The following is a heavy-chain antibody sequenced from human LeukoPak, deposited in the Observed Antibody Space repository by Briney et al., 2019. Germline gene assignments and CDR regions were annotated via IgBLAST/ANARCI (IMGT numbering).Heavy chain of an antibody. CDR2: IKSKIDGGTT. CDR1: GFTFSNAW. J-gene: IGHJ4*02. Sequence: GGSLRLSCAASGFTFSNAWMTWVRQAPGKGLEWVGRIKSKIDGGTTDYAAPVKGRFVISRDDSKNTLYLQMNSLKTEDTAVYYCTTLPTTDFDYWGQGTLVTVSP. CDR3: TTLPTTDFDY. D-gene: IGHD1-1*01. V-gene: IGHV3-15*01.